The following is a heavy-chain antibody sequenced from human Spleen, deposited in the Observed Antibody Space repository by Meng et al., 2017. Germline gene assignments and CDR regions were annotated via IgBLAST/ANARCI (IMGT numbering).Heavy chain of an antibody. Sequence: PLKVSGPGRVRPSETLSLTCTVSGGSVSRTRSNGSWIRQPPGGGLEWLGYIDYSGSSSYNPSLKSRVTISVDTSKNQFSLKLSSVTAADTAVYYCARTDLYDSNGYYLYYFDFWGQGALVTVSS. CDR3: ARTDLYDSNGYYLYYFDF. CDR2: IDYSGSS. J-gene: IGHJ4*02. D-gene: IGHD3-22*01. V-gene: IGHV4-61*01. CDR1: GGSVSRTRSN.